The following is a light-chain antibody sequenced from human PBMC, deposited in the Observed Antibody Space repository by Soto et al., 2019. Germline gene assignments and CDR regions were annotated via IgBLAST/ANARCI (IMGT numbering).Light chain of an antibody. Sequence: EIVLTQSPGTLSLSPGERATLSCRASQSVSSSLAWYQQKPGQAPRLLISGASSRAAGIPDRFSGSGSGTDFTLTISRLEPEDFALYYCQQYGSSPITCGQGTRLENK. CDR2: GAS. CDR3: QQYGSSPIT. CDR1: QSVSSS. J-gene: IGKJ5*01. V-gene: IGKV3-20*01.